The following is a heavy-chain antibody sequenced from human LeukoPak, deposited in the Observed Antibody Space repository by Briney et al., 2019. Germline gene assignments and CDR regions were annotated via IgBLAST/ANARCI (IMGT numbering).Heavy chain of an antibody. CDR1: GFIFNEAW. J-gene: IGHJ4*02. CDR2: IKRNADGGTT. V-gene: IGHV3-15*07. Sequence: GGSLRLSCAASGFIFNEAWMNWVRQAPAKGLEWVGRIKRNADGGTTDYAAPVKGRFTVSRDDSKNTLHLQMDSLKTEDTAVNYCTTGLKYENYVWNASGGQGTLSPSPQ. D-gene: IGHD3-16*01. CDR3: TTGLKYENYVWNAS.